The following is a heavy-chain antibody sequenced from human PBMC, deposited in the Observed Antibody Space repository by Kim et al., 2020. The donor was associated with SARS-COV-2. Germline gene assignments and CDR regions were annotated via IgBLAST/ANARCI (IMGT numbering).Heavy chain of an antibody. V-gene: IGHV4-31*03. Sequence: SETLSLTCTVSGGSISSGGYYWSWIRQHPGKGLEWIGYIYYSGSTYYNPSLKSRVTISVDTSKNQFSLKLSSVTAADTAVYYCARGYCSGGSCHSRTHRGYYFDYWGQGTLVTVSS. CDR2: IYYSGST. CDR3: ARGYCSGGSCHSRTHRGYYFDY. CDR1: GGSISSGGYY. D-gene: IGHD2-15*01. J-gene: IGHJ4*02.